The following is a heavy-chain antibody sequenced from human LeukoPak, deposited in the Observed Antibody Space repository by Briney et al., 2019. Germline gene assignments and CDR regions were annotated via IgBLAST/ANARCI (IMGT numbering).Heavy chain of an antibody. CDR2: INPSGGST. Sequence: ASVKVSCKASGYTFTSYNMHWVRQAPGQGLEWMGIINPSGGSTSYAQKFQGRVTMTRDTSTSTVYMELSSLRSEDTAVYYCAREQLVLGGMDVWGQGTTVTVSS. V-gene: IGHV1-46*01. CDR1: GYTFTSYN. CDR3: AREQLVLGGMDV. D-gene: IGHD6-13*01. J-gene: IGHJ6*02.